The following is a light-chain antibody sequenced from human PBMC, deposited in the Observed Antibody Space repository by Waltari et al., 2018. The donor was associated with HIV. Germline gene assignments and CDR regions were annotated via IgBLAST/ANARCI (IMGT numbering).Light chain of an antibody. CDR2: EVS. CDR3: CSYAGSSTLEV. CDR1: RSAVGSYNL. V-gene: IGLV2-23*02. Sequence: QSALTQPASVSGSPGQSITISCTGTRSAVGSYNLVSWYQPHPGKAPKLMIYEVSKRPSGVSNRFSGSKSGNTASLTISGLQAEDEADYYCCSYAGSSTLEVFGGGTKLTVL. J-gene: IGLJ2*01.